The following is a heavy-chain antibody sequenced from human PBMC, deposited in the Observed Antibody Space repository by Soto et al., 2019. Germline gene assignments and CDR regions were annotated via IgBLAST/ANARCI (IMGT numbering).Heavy chain of an antibody. CDR1: GFTIRIYS. D-gene: IGHD3-3*01. CDR2: ISSSSSTI. CDR3: ARDSFWSGYPQYYFDY. Sequence: GGSLRLSCAASGFTIRIYSMNWVRQTPGKGLEWVSYISSSSSTIYYADSVKGRFTISRDNAKNSLYLQMNSLRDEDTAVYYCARDSFWSGYPQYYFDYWGQGTLVTVSS. V-gene: IGHV3-48*02. J-gene: IGHJ4*02.